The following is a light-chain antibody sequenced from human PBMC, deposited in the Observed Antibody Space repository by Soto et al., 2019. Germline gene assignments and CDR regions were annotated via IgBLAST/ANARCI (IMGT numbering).Light chain of an antibody. CDR1: SSNIGAGYD. CDR2: GNS. J-gene: IGLJ3*02. V-gene: IGLV1-40*01. Sequence: QSVLTQPPSVSGAPGQRVTISCTGSSSNIGAGYDVHWYQQLPGTAPKLLIYGNSNRPSGVPDRFSGSKSGTSASLAITGLQAEDEADYYCHSYDRSLSGWVFGGGTKLTVL. CDR3: HSYDRSLSGWV.